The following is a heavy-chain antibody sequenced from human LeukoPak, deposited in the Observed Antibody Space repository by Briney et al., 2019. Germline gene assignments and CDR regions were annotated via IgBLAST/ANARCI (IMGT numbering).Heavy chain of an antibody. Sequence: EGSLRLSCAASGFTFSTYSMNWVRQAPGKGLEWVSYISSSGSTIYYADSVKGRFTISRDNAKNSLYLQMNSLRAEATAVYYCARDSYYDSSGSFDYWGQGTLVTVSS. CDR1: GFTFSTYS. J-gene: IGHJ4*02. CDR2: ISSSGSTI. D-gene: IGHD3-22*01. CDR3: ARDSYYDSSGSFDY. V-gene: IGHV3-48*04.